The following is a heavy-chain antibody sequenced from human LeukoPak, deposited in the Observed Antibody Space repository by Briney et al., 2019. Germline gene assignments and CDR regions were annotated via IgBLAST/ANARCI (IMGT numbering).Heavy chain of an antibody. CDR3: ARQDRDPAVDY. J-gene: IGHJ4*02. CDR1: GGSISGYY. Sequence: SETLSLTCSVSGGSISGYYWSWSRQAPGKGVEWIGNLYYNRGAWYKSSLKSRVTTSVDTSKNEFSLKLSSVTAADTAVYYCARQDRDPAVDYWGQGTLVTVSS. CDR2: LYYNRGA. D-gene: IGHD1-14*01. V-gene: IGHV4-59*01.